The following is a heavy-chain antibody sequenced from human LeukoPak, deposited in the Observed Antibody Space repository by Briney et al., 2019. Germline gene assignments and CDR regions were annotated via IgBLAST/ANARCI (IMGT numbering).Heavy chain of an antibody. CDR2: LAYDGTNK. D-gene: IGHD3-9*01. CDR1: GFTFASYA. J-gene: IGHJ4*02. CDR3: ARTYYDILTGYNPYFDY. V-gene: IGHV3-30*04. Sequence: GGSLRLSCAASGFTFASYAMHWVRQPPGKGLEWVTLLAYDGTNKQYADSVKGRFTISRDNSQNTVDLQMDSLRAEDTAVYYCARTYYDILTGYNPYFDYWGQGILVTVSS.